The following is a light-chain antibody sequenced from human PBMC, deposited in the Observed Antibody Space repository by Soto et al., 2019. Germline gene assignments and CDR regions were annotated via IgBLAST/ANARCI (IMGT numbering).Light chain of an antibody. CDR2: AAS. J-gene: IGKJ1*01. V-gene: IGKV1-39*01. CDR1: ENIRSY. CDR3: QQSYNSPPT. Sequence: DIQMTQSPSSLSASVGDTITITCRASENIRSYLNWYVHKPGKSPKLLIYAASTLHSGVPSRFSGSGSGTHFTLTISNLQPEDCAPYFCQQSYNSPPTFGRGTRVEI.